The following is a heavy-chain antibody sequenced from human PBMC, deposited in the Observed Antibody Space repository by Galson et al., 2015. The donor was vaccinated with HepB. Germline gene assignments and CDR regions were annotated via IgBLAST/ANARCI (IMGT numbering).Heavy chain of an antibody. CDR1: GFTFSSYS. J-gene: IGHJ6*02. Sequence: SLRLSCAASGFTFSSYSMNWVRQAPGKGLEWVSSISSSSSYIYYADSVKGRFTISRDNAKNSLYLRMNSLRAEDTAVYYCSRDLTVSSSLYSDYYYGMDVWGQGTTVTVSS. CDR2: ISSSSSYI. D-gene: IGHD6-13*01. CDR3: SRDLTVSSSLYSDYYYGMDV. V-gene: IGHV3-21*01.